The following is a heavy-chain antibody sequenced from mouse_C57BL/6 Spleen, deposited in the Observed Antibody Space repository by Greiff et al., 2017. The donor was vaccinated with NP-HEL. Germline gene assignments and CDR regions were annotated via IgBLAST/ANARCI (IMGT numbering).Heavy chain of an antibody. D-gene: IGHD3-3*01. J-gene: IGHJ4*01. CDR1: GYSFTDYN. CDR2: INPNYGTT. CDR3: AKEGGRRAGKYAMDY. Sequence: VQLKQSGPELVKPGASVKISCKASGYSFTDYNMNWVKQSNGKSLEWIGVINPNYGTTSYNQKFKGKATLTVDQSSSTAYMQLNSLTSEDSAVYYCAKEGGRRAGKYAMDYWGQGTSVTVSS. V-gene: IGHV1-39*01.